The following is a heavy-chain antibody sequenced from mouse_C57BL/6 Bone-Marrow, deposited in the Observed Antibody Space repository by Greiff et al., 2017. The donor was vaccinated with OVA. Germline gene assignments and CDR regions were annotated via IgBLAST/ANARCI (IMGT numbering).Heavy chain of an antibody. CDR3: AKGPLLWYFDV. CDR2: IWRGGST. J-gene: IGHJ1*03. V-gene: IGHV2-5*01. CDR1: GFSLTSYG. Sequence: VQLVESGPGLVQPSQSLSITCTVSGFSLTSYGVHWVRQSPGKGLEWLGVIWRGGSTDYTAAFMSRLSITKDNSKSQVFFKMNSLQADDTAIYYCAKGPLLWYFDVWGTGTTVTVSS.